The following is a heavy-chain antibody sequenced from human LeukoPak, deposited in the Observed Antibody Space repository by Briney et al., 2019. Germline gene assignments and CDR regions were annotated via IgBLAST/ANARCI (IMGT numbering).Heavy chain of an antibody. V-gene: IGHV3-7*01. CDR1: GFTFSSYW. J-gene: IGHJ2*01. CDR3: ARAPSLGYDSSGYYWDWYFDL. Sequence: GGSLRLSCAASGFTFSSYWMSWVRQAPGKGLEWVANIKQDGSEKYYVDSVKGRFTISRDNAKNSLYLQMNSLRAEDTAVYYCARAPSLGYDSSGYYWDWYFDLWGRGTLVTVSS. D-gene: IGHD3-22*01. CDR2: IKQDGSEK.